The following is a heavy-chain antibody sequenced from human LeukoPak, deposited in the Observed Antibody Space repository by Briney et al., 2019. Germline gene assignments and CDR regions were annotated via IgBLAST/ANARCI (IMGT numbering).Heavy chain of an antibody. Sequence: GGSLRLSCAASGFTFSSYEMNWVRQAPGKGLEWVSYISSSGSTRYYADSVKGRFTISRDNAKDSLYLQMNSLRAEDTAVYYCAREYRGFGRNFDYWGQGTLVTVSS. CDR2: ISSSGSTR. CDR1: GFTFSSYE. D-gene: IGHD3-10*01. J-gene: IGHJ4*02. CDR3: AREYRGFGRNFDY. V-gene: IGHV3-48*03.